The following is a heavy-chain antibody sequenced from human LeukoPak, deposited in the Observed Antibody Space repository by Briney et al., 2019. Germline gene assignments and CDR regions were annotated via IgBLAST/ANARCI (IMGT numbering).Heavy chain of an antibody. Sequence: SETLSLTCTVSGGSISSSSYYWGWIRQPPGKGLEWIGSIYYSGSTYYNPSLKSRVTISVDTSKNQFSLKLSSVTAADTAVYYCARPHVVGATLRGWFDPWGQGTLVTVSS. D-gene: IGHD1-26*01. J-gene: IGHJ5*02. CDR1: GGSISSSSYY. CDR3: ARPHVVGATLRGWFDP. V-gene: IGHV4-39*01. CDR2: IYYSGST.